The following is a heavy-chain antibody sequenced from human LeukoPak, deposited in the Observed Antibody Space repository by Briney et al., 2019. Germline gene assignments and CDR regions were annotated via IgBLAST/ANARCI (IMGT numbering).Heavy chain of an antibody. Sequence: GGSLRLSCAASGFTFSSYWMSWVRQAPGKGLEWVSGINWNGGSTGYADSVKGRFTISRDNSKNTLYLHINSLRAEDTAVYYCVKDNPLDYWGQGTLVIVSS. V-gene: IGHV3-20*04. CDR1: GFTFSSYW. CDR3: VKDNPLDY. CDR2: INWNGGST. J-gene: IGHJ4*02. D-gene: IGHD1-14*01.